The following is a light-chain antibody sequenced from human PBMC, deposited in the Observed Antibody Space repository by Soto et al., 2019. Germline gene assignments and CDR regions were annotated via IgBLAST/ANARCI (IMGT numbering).Light chain of an antibody. CDR1: SSNIGNNA. J-gene: IGLJ2*01. CDR3: AAWDDILNGAV. V-gene: IGLV1-36*01. Sequence: QSVLTQPPSVSEAPRQRVTISCSGSSSNIGNNAVNWYQQLPGKAPKLLIYYDDLLPSGVSDRFSGSKSGTSASLAISGLQSEDEADYYCAAWDDILNGAVFGGGTKLTVL. CDR2: YDD.